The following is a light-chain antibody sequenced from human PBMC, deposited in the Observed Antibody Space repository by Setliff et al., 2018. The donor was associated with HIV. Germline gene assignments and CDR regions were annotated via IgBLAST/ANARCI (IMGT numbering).Light chain of an antibody. J-gene: IGLJ1*01. CDR2: EVN. Sequence: QSALTQPASVSGSPGQSITISCTATSSDVGDFGSVAWYQQHPGRAPKLMIYEVNNRPSGVSNRFSGSKSGNTASLTISGLQADDEADYYCSSYTTTSTLRVFGAGTKV. V-gene: IGLV2-14*01. CDR1: SSDVGDFGS. CDR3: SSYTTTSTLRV.